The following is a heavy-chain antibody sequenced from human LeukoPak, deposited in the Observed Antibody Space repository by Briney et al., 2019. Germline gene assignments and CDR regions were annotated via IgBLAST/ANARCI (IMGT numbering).Heavy chain of an antibody. CDR3: TSLYYYDSSGYLDY. V-gene: IGHV3-15*01. CDR2: IKSKTDGGTT. J-gene: IGHJ4*02. D-gene: IGHD3-22*01. CDR1: GFTFSNAW. Sequence: GGSLRLSCAASGFTFSNAWMSWVRQAPGKGLEWVGRIKSKTDGGTTDCAAPVKGRFTISRDDSKNTLYLQMNSLKTEDTAVYYCTSLYYYDSSGYLDYWGQGTLVTVSS.